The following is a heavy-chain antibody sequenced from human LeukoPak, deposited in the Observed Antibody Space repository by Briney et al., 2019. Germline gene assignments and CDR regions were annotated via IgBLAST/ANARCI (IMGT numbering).Heavy chain of an antibody. CDR1: GFDFSRYG. Sequence: SGGSLRLSCVASGFDFSRYGFNWVRQAPGKGLEWISFISKTGTTAYNGDSRKGRFTISRDNAKDSLYLQMNSLRAEDTAVYWCARLEWAIAVEPTPEGKKEIKYYYYMDVWGKGTTVTVSS. CDR2: ISKTGTTA. V-gene: IGHV3-48*01. CDR3: ARLEWAIAVEPTPEGKKEIKYYYYMDV. D-gene: IGHD2-2*01. J-gene: IGHJ6*03.